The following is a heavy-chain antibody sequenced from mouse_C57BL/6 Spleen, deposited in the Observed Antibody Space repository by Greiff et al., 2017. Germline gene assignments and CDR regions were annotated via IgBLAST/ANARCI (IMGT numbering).Heavy chain of an antibody. CDR2: IDPSDSYT. CDR1: GYTFTSYW. J-gene: IGHJ2*01. Sequence: QVQLQQPGAELVMPGASVKLSCKASGYTFTSYWMPWVKQRPGQGLEWIGEIDPSDSYTYYNQKFKGKSTLTVDKSSSTAYMQLSSLTSEDSAVYYCARALRKAFDYWGQGTTLTVSS. V-gene: IGHV1-69*01. CDR3: ARALRKAFDY. D-gene: IGHD1-1*01.